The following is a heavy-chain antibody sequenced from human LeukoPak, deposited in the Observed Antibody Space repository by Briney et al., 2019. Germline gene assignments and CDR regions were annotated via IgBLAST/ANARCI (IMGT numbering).Heavy chain of an antibody. Sequence: GGSLRLSCAASGFTFSSYGMHWVRQAPGKGLEWVAFIRYDGSNKYYADSVKGRFTISRDNSKNTLHLQMNSLRADDTADYYCAKGLRSGYDLDAFDIWGQGTKVTVSS. CDR1: GFTFSSYG. J-gene: IGHJ3*02. D-gene: IGHD5-12*01. V-gene: IGHV3-30*02. CDR2: IRYDGSNK. CDR3: AKGLRSGYDLDAFDI.